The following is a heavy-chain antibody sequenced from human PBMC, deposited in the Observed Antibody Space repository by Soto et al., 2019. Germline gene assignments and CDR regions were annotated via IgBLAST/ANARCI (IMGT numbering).Heavy chain of an antibody. D-gene: IGHD1-1*01. J-gene: IGHJ6*02. Sequence: QVQLVESGGGVVQPGRSLRLSCGASGFIFSNYDMHWVRQAPGKGLEWVANIADDGRIKNHADSVKGRFTISRDNSKNALYLQMNGLRDEDTAVYYCAKEEGQPYKGLEVWGQGTTVTVSS. CDR2: IADDGRIK. CDR1: GFIFSNYD. CDR3: AKEEGQPYKGLEV. V-gene: IGHV3-30*18.